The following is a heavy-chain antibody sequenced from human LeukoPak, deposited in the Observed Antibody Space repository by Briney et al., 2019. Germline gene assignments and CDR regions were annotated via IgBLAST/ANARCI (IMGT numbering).Heavy chain of an antibody. CDR2: INQIGNT. Sequence: SETLALTCYLYGGSFSGYYWSWIRQSPGKGLEWIGEINQIGNTNYIPSLKSRLTISIDTSNNQFSLNLTSVTAADTGVYYCARGQYDSSGYYYWFDPWGQGTLVTVSS. V-gene: IGHV4-34*01. J-gene: IGHJ5*02. D-gene: IGHD3-22*01. CDR1: GGSFSGYY. CDR3: ARGQYDSSGYYYWFDP.